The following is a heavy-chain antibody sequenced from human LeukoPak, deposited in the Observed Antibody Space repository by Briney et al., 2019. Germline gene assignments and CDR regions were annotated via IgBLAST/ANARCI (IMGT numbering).Heavy chain of an antibody. CDR1: GGSISSSSYY. V-gene: IGHV4-39*07. CDR3: ARERTELHDFWSGLNYYYYMDV. D-gene: IGHD3-3*01. Sequence: SETLSLTCTVSGGSISSSSYYWGWIRQPPGKGLEWIGSIYYSGSTYYNPSLKSRVTISVDTSKNQFSLKLSSVTAADAAVYYCARERTELHDFWSGLNYYYYMDVWGKGTTVTVSS. J-gene: IGHJ6*03. CDR2: IYYSGST.